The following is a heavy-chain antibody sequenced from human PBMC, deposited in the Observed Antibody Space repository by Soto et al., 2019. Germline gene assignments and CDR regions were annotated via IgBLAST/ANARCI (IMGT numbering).Heavy chain of an antibody. J-gene: IGHJ4*02. V-gene: IGHV3-30*18. CDR1: GFTFSSYE. D-gene: IGHD3-10*01. CDR2: ISYDGTTT. CDR3: AKDRKGDDY. Sequence: QVQLVESGGGVVQPGRSLRLSCAASGFTFSSYEMHWVRQAPGKGLDWVAIISYDGTTTYYADSVKGRFIISRDNSKNTLYLQMNSLRPEDTAVYYCAKDRKGDDYWGQGTLVTVSS.